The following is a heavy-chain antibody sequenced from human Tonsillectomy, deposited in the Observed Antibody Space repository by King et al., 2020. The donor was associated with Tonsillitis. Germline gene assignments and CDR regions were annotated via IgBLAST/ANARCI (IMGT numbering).Heavy chain of an antibody. D-gene: IGHD3-10*01. CDR2: ITYDGSNK. J-gene: IGHJ3*02. CDR1: GFTFSSYG. CDR3: AKIPIYGSGSFDI. V-gene: IGHV3-30*18. Sequence: HVQLVESGGGVVQPGRSLRLSCAASGFTFSSYGMHWVRQAPGKGLEWVAVITYDGSNKYYADSVKGRFTISRDNSKNTLYLQMNSLRAEDTAVYYCAKIPIYGSGSFDIWGQGKMVTVSS.